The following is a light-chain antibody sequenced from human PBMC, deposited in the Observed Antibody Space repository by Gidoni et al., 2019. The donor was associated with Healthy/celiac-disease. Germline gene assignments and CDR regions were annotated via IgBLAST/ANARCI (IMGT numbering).Light chain of an antibody. CDR2: EGS. J-gene: IGLJ2*01. V-gene: IGLV2-23*01. CDR3: CSYAGSSTLV. Sequence: QSALTQPASVSGSPGQSITISCTGTSSDVGSYNLVSWYQQHPGKAPKLMIYEGSKRPSGVSNRFSGSKSGNTASLTISGLQAEDEADYYCCSYAGSSTLVFGGGTKLXFX. CDR1: SSDVGSYNL.